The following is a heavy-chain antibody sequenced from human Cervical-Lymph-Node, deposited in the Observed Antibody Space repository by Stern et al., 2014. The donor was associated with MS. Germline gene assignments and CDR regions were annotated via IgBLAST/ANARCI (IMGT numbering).Heavy chain of an antibody. D-gene: IGHD3-22*01. CDR2: IWYDGSNT. Sequence: VQLVESGGGVVQPGRSLRLSCAASGFTFSSYGMHWVRQAPGKGLEWVAGIWYDGSNTYYADSVKGRFTISRDNSKNTLYLQMNSLRAEDTAVYYCARGYDSSGFYTYFQHWGQGTLITVSS. CDR3: ARGYDSSGFYTYFQH. V-gene: IGHV3-33*01. CDR1: GFTFSSYG. J-gene: IGHJ1*01.